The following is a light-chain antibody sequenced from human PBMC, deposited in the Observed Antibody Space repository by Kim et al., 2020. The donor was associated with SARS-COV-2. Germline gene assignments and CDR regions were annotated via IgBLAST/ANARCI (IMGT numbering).Light chain of an antibody. Sequence: ASVGDSVTLTCRASQGISSWLAWYQQKPGKAPKLLIYAASSLQIGVPSRFSGSGSGTDFTLSISSLQPEDFATYYCQQANSLPITFGQGTRLEI. J-gene: IGKJ5*01. V-gene: IGKV1-12*01. CDR1: QGISSW. CDR2: AAS. CDR3: QQANSLPIT.